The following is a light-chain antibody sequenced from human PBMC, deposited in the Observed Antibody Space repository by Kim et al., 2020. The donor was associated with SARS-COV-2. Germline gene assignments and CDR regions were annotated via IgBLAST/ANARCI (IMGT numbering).Light chain of an antibody. CDR3: SSYTTSGTYV. Sequence: GQSIAMSCTGTSSDVGNSNYVSWYQQHPGKAPKLMIYGVTKRPSGASDRFSGSKSDNTATLTISGLQPEDEADYYCSSYTTSGTYVFGTGTKVTVL. J-gene: IGLJ1*01. CDR1: SSDVGNSNY. CDR2: GVT. V-gene: IGLV2-14*03.